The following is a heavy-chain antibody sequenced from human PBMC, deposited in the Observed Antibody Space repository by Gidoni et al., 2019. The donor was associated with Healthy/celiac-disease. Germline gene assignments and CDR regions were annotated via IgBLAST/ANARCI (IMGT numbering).Heavy chain of an antibody. CDR2: IYYSGST. CDR3: ARYYDSSGWGVYYFDY. V-gene: IGHV4-59*01. J-gene: IGHJ4*02. Sequence: QVQLQESGPGLVKPSETLSLTCTVSGGSISSYYWSWIRQPPEKGLEWIGYIYYSGSTNYNPSLKSRVTISVDTSKNQFSLKLSSVTAADTAVYYCARYYDSSGWGVYYFDYWGQGTLVTVSS. CDR1: GGSISSYY. D-gene: IGHD3-22*01.